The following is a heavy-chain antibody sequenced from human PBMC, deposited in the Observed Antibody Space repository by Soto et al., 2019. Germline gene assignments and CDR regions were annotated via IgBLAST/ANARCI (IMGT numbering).Heavy chain of an antibody. V-gene: IGHV3-23*01. J-gene: IGHJ4*02. CDR2: ISGSGGST. CDR1: GFTFSSYA. CDR3: AKDETRAVAGAIDS. Sequence: PGGSLRLSCAASGFTFSSYAMSWVRQAPGKGLEWVSAISGSGGSTYYADSVKGRFTISRDNSKNTLYLQMNSLRAEDTAVYYCAKDETRAVAGAIDSLGQETLVTVSS. D-gene: IGHD6-19*01.